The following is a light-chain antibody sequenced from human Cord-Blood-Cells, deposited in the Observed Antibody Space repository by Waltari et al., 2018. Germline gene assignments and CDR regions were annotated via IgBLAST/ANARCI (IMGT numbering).Light chain of an antibody. V-gene: IGKV3-20*01. CDR3: QQYGSWT. Sequence: EIVLTQSPGTLSLSPGERATLSCRASQSVSSSYLAWYQQKPGQAPRLLIYGASSRATGIPDRCSGSGSGTDFTLTISRLEPEDFAVYYCQQYGSWTFGQGTKVEIK. CDR2: GAS. J-gene: IGKJ1*01. CDR1: QSVSSSY.